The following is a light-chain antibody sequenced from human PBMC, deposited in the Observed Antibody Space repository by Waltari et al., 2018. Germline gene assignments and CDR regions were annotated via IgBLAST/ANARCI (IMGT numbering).Light chain of an antibody. J-gene: IGLJ2*01. CDR2: EVS. Sequence: QSALTQPASVSGSPGQSITISCTGTSSDVGGYNYVSWYQQHPGKAPKLMIYEVSNRPSGASNRFSGSKAGNTASLTISGRQAEDEADYYCSSYTSSSTLDVVFGGGTKLTVL. CDR3: SSYTSSSTLDVV. CDR1: SSDVGGYNY. V-gene: IGLV2-14*01.